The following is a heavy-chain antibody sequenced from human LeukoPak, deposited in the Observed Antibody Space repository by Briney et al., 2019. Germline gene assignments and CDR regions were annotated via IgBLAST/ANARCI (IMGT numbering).Heavy chain of an antibody. Sequence: GASVKVSCKASGYTFTSYGISWVRQAPGQGLEWMGWISAYNGNTNYAQKLQGRVTMTTDTSTSTAYMELRSLRSDDTAVYYCAREGLHDFWSGYYESVRVPEYYYYMDVWGKGTTVTVSS. CDR1: GYTFTSYG. CDR3: AREGLHDFWSGYYESVRVPEYYYYMDV. D-gene: IGHD3-3*01. V-gene: IGHV1-18*01. J-gene: IGHJ6*03. CDR2: ISAYNGNT.